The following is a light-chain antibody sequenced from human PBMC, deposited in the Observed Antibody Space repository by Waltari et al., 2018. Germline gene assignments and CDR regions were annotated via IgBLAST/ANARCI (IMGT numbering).Light chain of an antibody. CDR3: QQYNSYPYT. Sequence: DIQMTQSPSTLSASVGDSVTITCRASQSISSWLAWYHEKPGKAPKILIYKASSLESGVPSRFSGSGSGTEFTLTISSLQPDDFATYYCQQYNSYPYTFGQGTKLEIK. CDR2: KAS. CDR1: QSISSW. J-gene: IGKJ2*01. V-gene: IGKV1-5*03.